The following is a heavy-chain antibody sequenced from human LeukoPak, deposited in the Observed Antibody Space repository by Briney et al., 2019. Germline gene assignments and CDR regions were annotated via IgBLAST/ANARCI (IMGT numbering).Heavy chain of an antibody. Sequence: GGSLRLSCAASRFTFSSFTMHWVRQAPGEGLEWVAVISYDGSNNYYADSVKGRFTISRDNSKNTLYLQMNSLRDEDTAVYYCAREESAMVVIDYWGQGALVTVSS. CDR1: RFTFSSFT. J-gene: IGHJ4*02. V-gene: IGHV3-30-3*01. D-gene: IGHD2-2*01. CDR2: ISYDGSNN. CDR3: AREESAMVVIDY.